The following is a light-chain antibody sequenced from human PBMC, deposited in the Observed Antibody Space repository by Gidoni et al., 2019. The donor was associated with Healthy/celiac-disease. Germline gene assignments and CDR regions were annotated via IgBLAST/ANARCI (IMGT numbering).Light chain of an antibody. Sequence: NFMLTQPHSVSESPGKTVTISCTRSSGSLASNYVQWYQQRPGRAPTTVIYEDNQRPSGVPDRFSGSIDSSSNSASLTISGLKTEDEADYYCQSYDSSNPFWVFGGGTKLTVL. CDR2: EDN. CDR3: QSYDSSNPFWV. CDR1: SGSLASNY. V-gene: IGLV6-57*04. J-gene: IGLJ3*02.